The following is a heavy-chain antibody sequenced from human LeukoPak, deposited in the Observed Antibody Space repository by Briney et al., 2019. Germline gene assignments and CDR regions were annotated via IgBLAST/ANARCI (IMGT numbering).Heavy chain of an antibody. J-gene: IGHJ4*02. CDR3: ARSEITMVIPADY. V-gene: IGHV1-2*02. CDR1: GYTFTGYY. CDR2: INPNSGGT. D-gene: IGHD3-10*01. Sequence: GASVKVSCKASGYTFTGYYMHWVRQAPGQGLEWMGWINPNSGGTNYAQEFQGRVTMTRDTSISTAYMELSRLRSDDTAVYYCARSEITMVIPADYWGQGTLVTVSS.